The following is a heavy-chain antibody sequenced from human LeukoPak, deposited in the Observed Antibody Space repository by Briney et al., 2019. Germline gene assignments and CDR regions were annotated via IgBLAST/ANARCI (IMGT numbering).Heavy chain of an antibody. CDR2: IYSGGST. J-gene: IGHJ3*02. Sequence: GGSLRLSCAASGFTVSSNYMSWVRLAPGKGLEWVSVIYSGGSTYYADSVKGRFTISRDNSKNTLYLQMNSLRAEDTAVYYCARDPGVVPAANLRIDAFDIWGQGTMVTVSS. CDR1: GFTVSSNY. V-gene: IGHV3-66*01. CDR3: ARDPGVVPAANLRIDAFDI. D-gene: IGHD2-2*01.